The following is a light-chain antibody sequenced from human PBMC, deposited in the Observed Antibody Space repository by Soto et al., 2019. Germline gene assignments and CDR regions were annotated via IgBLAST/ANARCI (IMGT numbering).Light chain of an antibody. V-gene: IGKV3-15*01. CDR3: QQYNNWPHT. CDR2: GAS. Sequence: SPATLSVSPGERGTLSCRASQSVSSNLAWYQQKPGQAPRRLIYGASTRATGIPARISGSGSGTEFTLTISSLQSEDFAVYYSQQYNNWPHTFGQGTRLEIK. J-gene: IGKJ5*01. CDR1: QSVSSN.